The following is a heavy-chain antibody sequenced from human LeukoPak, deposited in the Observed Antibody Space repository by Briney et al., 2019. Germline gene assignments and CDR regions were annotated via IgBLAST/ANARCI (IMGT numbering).Heavy chain of an antibody. D-gene: IGHD3-10*01. CDR1: GYTFTGYY. CDR3: ATVLWFGELPYYFNY. V-gene: IGHV1-2*02. J-gene: IGHJ4*02. CDR2: INPNSGGT. Sequence: GASVKVSCKASGYTFTGYYIHWVRQAPGQGLEWMGWINPNSGGTNYAQKFQGRVTMTEDTSTDTAYMELSSLRSEDTAVYYCATVLWFGELPYYFNYWGQGTLVTVSS.